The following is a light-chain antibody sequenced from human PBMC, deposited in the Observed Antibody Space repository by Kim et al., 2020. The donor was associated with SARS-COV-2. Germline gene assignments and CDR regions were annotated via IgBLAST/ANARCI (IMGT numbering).Light chain of an antibody. CDR3: SAWDSSLSAWV. CDR1: SKNFGNQG. J-gene: IGLJ3*02. CDR2: RNN. Sequence: RQTATLNSTENSKNFGNQGAAWLQQHQGHPPKLLSYRNNNRPSGISERLSASRSGNTASLTITGLQPEDEADYYCSAWDSSLSAWVFGGGTQLTVL. V-gene: IGLV10-54*01.